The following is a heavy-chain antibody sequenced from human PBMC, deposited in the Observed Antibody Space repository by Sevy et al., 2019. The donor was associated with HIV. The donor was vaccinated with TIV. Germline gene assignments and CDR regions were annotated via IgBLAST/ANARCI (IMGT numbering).Heavy chain of an antibody. CDR1: GFTFSSYS. CDR3: ARDPVVTLSPPYFDY. D-gene: IGHD3-9*01. Sequence: GGSLRLSCAASGFTFSSYSMNWVRQAPGKGLEWVSYISSSSSTIYYADSVKGRFTISRDNAKNSLYLQMNSLRDEDTAVYYCARDPVVTLSPPYFDYWGQGTLVTVSS. CDR2: ISSSSSTI. J-gene: IGHJ4*02. V-gene: IGHV3-48*02.